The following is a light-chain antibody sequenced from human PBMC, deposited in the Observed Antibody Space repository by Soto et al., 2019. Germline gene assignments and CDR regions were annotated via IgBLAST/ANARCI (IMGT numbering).Light chain of an antibody. CDR1: RSILYSSNNMNY. V-gene: IGKV4-1*01. CDR2: WAS. CDR3: QQYYGSPPWT. J-gene: IGKJ1*01. Sequence: DIVMTQSPDSLAVSLGERATIYCKSSRSILYSSNNMNYLAWYQQKPGQCPKLLIYWASTRESGVPDRFSGSGSGTDFTLTLSSLQAEDAAIYYCQQYYGSPPWTFGQGTKVEVK.